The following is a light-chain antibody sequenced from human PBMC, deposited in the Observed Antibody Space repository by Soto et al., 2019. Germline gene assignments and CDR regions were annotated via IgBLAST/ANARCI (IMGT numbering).Light chain of an antibody. J-gene: IGLJ3*02. CDR2: LNSDGSH. V-gene: IGLV4-69*01. Sequence: QSVLTQSPSASASLGASVKLTCTLSSGHSSYAIAWHQQQPEKGPRYLMKLNSDGSHSKGDGIPDRFSGSSSGAERYLTICSLQSEDEADYYCQTWGTGIGVFGGGTKLTVL. CDR1: SGHSSYA. CDR3: QTWGTGIGV.